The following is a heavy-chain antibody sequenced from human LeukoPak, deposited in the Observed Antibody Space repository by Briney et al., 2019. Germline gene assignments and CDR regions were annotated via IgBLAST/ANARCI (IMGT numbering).Heavy chain of an antibody. J-gene: IGHJ5*02. V-gene: IGHV4-34*01. CDR2: INHSGST. CDR1: GGSFSGYH. Sequence: SETLSLTCGVYGGSFSGYHWTWIRLRPGKGLEWIGDINHSGSTNYNPSLKSRVTISVDTSKNQFSLKLSSVTAADTAVYYCARRDLVVPAAISWFDPWGQGTLVTVSS. CDR3: ARRDLVVPAAISWFDP. D-gene: IGHD2-2*01.